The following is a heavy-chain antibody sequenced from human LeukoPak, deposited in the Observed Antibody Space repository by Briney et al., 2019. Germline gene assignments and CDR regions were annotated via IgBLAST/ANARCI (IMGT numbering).Heavy chain of an antibody. Sequence: GGSLRLSCAASGFTFSIYAMSWVRQAPGKGLEWVSAISGSGGSTYYADSVKGRFIISRDNSKNTLFPQMSSLRAEDTAVYYCAKETPEGVTFDYWGQGTLVTVSS. CDR2: ISGSGGST. V-gene: IGHV3-23*01. J-gene: IGHJ4*02. CDR3: AKETPEGVTFDY. CDR1: GFTFSIYA. D-gene: IGHD5-18*01.